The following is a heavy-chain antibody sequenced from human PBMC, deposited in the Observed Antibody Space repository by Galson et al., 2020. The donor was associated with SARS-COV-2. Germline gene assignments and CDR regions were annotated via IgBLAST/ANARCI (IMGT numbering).Heavy chain of an antibody. D-gene: IGHD1-1*01. CDR1: GFTFRNSY. J-gene: IGHJ2*01. V-gene: IGHV3-11*04. CDR2: ISRYGDTI. Sequence: NSGGSLRLSCAASGFTFRNSYMSWIRQAPGKGLEWVSYISRYGDTIYYANSVKGRFTITRDNTKTFLYRQMNSLRAEETSVYYCEKALDGQNFFDLWGRSTLVTVSS. CDR3: EKALDGQNFFDL.